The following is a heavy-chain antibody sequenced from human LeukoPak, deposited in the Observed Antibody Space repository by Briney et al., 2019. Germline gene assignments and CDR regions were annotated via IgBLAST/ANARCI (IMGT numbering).Heavy chain of an antibody. CDR2: ISGSGGST. V-gene: IGHV3-23*01. Sequence: PGGSLRLSCAAPGFTFSSYAMSWVRQAPGKGLEWVSAISGSGGSTYYADSVKGRFTISRDNSKNTLYLQMNSLRAEDTAVYYCAKDLGNGSGRKSYYYGMDVWGQGTTVTVSS. J-gene: IGHJ6*02. CDR3: AKDLGNGSGRKSYYYGMDV. D-gene: IGHD3-10*01. CDR1: GFTFSSYA.